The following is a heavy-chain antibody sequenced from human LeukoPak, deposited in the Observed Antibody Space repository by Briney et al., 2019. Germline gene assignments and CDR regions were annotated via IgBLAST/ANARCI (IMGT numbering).Heavy chain of an antibody. J-gene: IGHJ3*02. V-gene: IGHV3-49*04. Sequence: PGGSLRLSCAASGFTFSSYGMHWVRQAPGKGLEWVGFIRSKAYGGTTEYAASVKGRFTISRDDSKSIAYLQMNSLKTEDTAVYYCTRGGWGSENAFDIWGQGTMVTVSS. CDR3: TRGGWGSENAFDI. CDR2: IRSKAYGGTT. D-gene: IGHD3-16*01. CDR1: GFTFSSYG.